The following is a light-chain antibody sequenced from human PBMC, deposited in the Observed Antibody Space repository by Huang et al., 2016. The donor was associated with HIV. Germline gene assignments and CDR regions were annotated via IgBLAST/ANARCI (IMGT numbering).Light chain of an antibody. CDR2: DAS. V-gene: IGKV3-11*01. J-gene: IGKJ4*01. CDR3: QQRSTWPLT. CDR1: QNINTY. Sequence: EIVLPQSPVTLSMSPGQRATLSCRASQNINTYLAWYQQKPGQAPRLLIYDASNRATGIPARFRGSGSGTDFTLTISSLEPEDFVVYFCQQRSTWPLTFGGGTTIEIK.